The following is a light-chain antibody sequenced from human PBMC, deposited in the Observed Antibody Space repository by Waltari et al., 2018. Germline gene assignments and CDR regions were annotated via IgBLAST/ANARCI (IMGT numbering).Light chain of an antibody. Sequence: QSAPTQPASVSVSPGQSIPISCTGTRSDVGSYSYYYWYRQYPGKAPELLIYEVTHRPSGVSDRFSGSRSGSTASLTISGLQTEDEADYFCSSYTTTTTLVFGTGTKVIVL. J-gene: IGLJ1*01. CDR2: EVT. CDR3: SSYTTTTTLV. V-gene: IGLV2-14*01. CDR1: RSDVGSYSY.